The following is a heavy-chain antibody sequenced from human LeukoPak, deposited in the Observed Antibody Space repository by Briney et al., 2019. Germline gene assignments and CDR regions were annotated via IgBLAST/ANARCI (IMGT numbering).Heavy chain of an antibody. J-gene: IGHJ4*02. CDR1: GYSFSTYW. Sequence: PGESLKISCKGSGYSFSTYWIAWVRQMPGKGLEWMGIIYPGDSDTRYSPSFQGQVTISADKSINTAYLQWSSLKASDSAIYYCARRQREWLNRPLVSWGQGTLVTVSS. CDR3: ARRQREWLNRPLVS. CDR2: IYPGDSDT. V-gene: IGHV5-51*01. D-gene: IGHD6-19*01.